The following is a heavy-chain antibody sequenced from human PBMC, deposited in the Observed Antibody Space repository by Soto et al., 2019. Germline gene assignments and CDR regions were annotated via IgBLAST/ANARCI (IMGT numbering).Heavy chain of an antibody. CDR3: ARDAGNGNLDF. CDR1: GYPFSSYA. Sequence: GPSVKVSCKASGYPFSSYAMHWVRQAPGQRLEWMGWINAGYGNTKSSQKFQNRVTMSRDTSASTAYMKLTILRSEDTAVYYCARDAGNGNLDFCRQGTLVTVS. V-gene: IGHV1-3*01. CDR2: INAGYGNT. J-gene: IGHJ4*02. D-gene: IGHD1-1*01.